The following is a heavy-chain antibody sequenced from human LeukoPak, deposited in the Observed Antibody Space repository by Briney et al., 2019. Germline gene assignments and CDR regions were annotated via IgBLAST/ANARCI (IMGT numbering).Heavy chain of an antibody. V-gene: IGHV4-38-2*01. J-gene: IGHJ4*02. CDR3: ARVMRGSQFDY. CDR1: GYSISSGYY. D-gene: IGHD3-16*01. Sequence: PSETLSLTCAVSGYSISSGYYWGWIRQPPGKGLEWIGSIFFSGSAYYNPSLTSRVTISLDTSKNQFSLKLRSVTAADTAVYYCARVMRGSQFDYWGQGTLVTVSS. CDR2: IFFSGSA.